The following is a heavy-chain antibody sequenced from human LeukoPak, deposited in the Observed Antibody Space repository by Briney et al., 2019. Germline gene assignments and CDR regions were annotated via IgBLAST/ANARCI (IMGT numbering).Heavy chain of an antibody. CDR1: GGSISSSSYY. D-gene: IGHD6-13*01. J-gene: IGHJ5*02. Sequence: SETLSLTCTVSGGSISSSSYYWGWIRQPPGKGLEWIGSIYYSGSTYYNPSLKSRVTISVDTSKNQFSLKLSSVTAADTAVYYCARPRGSSCRWFDPWGQGTLVTVSS. V-gene: IGHV4-39*01. CDR2: IYYSGST. CDR3: ARPRGSSCRWFDP.